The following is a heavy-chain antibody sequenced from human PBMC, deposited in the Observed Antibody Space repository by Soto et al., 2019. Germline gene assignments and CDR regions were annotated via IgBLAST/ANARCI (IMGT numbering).Heavy chain of an antibody. CDR3: ARAERNWNYYYMDV. D-gene: IGHD1-1*01. J-gene: IGHJ6*03. Sequence: SETMSLTCTVSGGSISSGGYYWSWIRQHPGKGLEWIGYIYYSGSTYYNPSLKSRVTISVDTSKNQFSLKLSSVTAADTAVYYCARAERNWNYYYMDVWGKGTTVTVSS. CDR1: GGSISSGGYY. V-gene: IGHV4-31*03. CDR2: IYYSGST.